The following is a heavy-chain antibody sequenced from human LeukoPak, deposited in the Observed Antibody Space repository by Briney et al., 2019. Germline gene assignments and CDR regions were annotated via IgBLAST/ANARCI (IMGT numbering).Heavy chain of an antibody. D-gene: IGHD3-3*01. V-gene: IGHV3-48*01. J-gene: IGHJ4*02. CDR1: GFTFSRFN. CDR3: ARDSLIFGVVTTFDY. CDR2: ISTTGTI. Sequence: PGGSLRLSCAASGFTFSRFNMNWLRQAPGKGLEWLSYISTTGTIYYAESVKGRFSISRDNAKNSLYLQMNSLRPEDTAVYYCARDSLIFGVVTTFDYWGQGTLVTVSS.